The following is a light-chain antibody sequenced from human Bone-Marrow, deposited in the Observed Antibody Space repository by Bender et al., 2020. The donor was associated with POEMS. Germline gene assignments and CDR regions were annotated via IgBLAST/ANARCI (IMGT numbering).Light chain of an antibody. CDR2: DVS. J-gene: IGLJ3*02. V-gene: IGLV2-11*01. Sequence: QSALTQPRSVSGSPGQSVTISCTGTCSDVGGYNYVSWYQQHPGKAPKLMIYDVSKRPSGVPDRFSGSKSGNTASLTISGLQAEDEADYYCCSYAGSYIWVFGGGTKLTVL. CDR3: CSYAGSYIWV. CDR1: CSDVGGYNY.